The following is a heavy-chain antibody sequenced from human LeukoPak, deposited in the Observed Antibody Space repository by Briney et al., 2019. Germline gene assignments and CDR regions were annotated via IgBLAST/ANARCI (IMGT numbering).Heavy chain of an antibody. CDR2: IHYSGTS. CDR1: GNSVSSGSYY. CDR3: ASRVAGTRGYAY. V-gene: IGHV4-61*01. Sequence: PSETLSLTCSVSGNSVSSGSYYWSWIRQPPGKGLEWIGYIHYSGTSDYNPSLRSRATLSVDTSKNQFSLKLNSVTTADTAVYFCASRVAGTRGYAYWGQGTLVTVSS. J-gene: IGHJ4*02. D-gene: IGHD6-19*01.